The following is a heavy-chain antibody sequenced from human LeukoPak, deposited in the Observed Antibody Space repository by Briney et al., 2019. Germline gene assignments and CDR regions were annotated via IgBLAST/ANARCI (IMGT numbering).Heavy chain of an antibody. CDR2: INAGNGNT. D-gene: IGHD2-2*01. CDR3: ARGYCSSTSCYGFDY. J-gene: IGHJ4*02. V-gene: IGHV1-3*01. Sequence: ASVKVSCKASGYTFTSYAMHWVRQAPGQRLEWMGWINAGNGNTKYSQKFQGRVTITRDTSASTAYMELSSLRSEDTAVYYCARGYCSSTSCYGFDYWGRGTLVTVSS. CDR1: GYTFTSYA.